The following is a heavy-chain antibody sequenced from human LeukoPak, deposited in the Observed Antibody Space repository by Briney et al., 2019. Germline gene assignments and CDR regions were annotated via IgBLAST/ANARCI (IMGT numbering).Heavy chain of an antibody. D-gene: IGHD3-9*01. V-gene: IGHV5-51*01. CDR2: IYPGDSET. CDR1: GYSFTSYW. CDR3: ARPHYDILTGYYYYYDMDV. Sequence: GESLKISCKGSGYSFTSYWIGWVRQMPGKGLEWMGIIYPGDSETRYSPSFQGQVTISADKSISTAYLQWSSLKASDTAMYYCARPHYDILTGYYYYYDMDVWGQGTTVTVSS. J-gene: IGHJ6*02.